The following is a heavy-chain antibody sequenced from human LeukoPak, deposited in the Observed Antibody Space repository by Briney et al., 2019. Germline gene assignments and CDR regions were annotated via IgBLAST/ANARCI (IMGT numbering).Heavy chain of an antibody. CDR3: ARDAVAGTSGFDY. D-gene: IGHD6-19*01. V-gene: IGHV4-59*12. Sequence: SETLSLTCTVSGGSISSYYWSWIRQPPGKGLEWIGYIYYSGSTNYNPSLKSRVTISVDTSKNQFSLKLSSVTAADTAVYYCARDAVAGTSGFDYWGQGTLVTVSS. J-gene: IGHJ4*02. CDR1: GGSISSYY. CDR2: IYYSGST.